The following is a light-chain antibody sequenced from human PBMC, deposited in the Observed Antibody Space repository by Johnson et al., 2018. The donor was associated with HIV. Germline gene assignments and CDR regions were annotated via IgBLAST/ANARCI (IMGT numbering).Light chain of an antibody. CDR3: GTWDTSLTVGV. Sequence: QAVLTQPPSVSAAPGQKVTISCSGSSSNIGNNYVSWYQQLPGTAPKLLIYDNTKRPSGIPDRFSGSKSGTSATLGITGLQTGDEADYYCGTWDTSLTVGVFGTGTKVTVL. CDR2: DNT. CDR1: SSNIGNNY. V-gene: IGLV1-51*01. J-gene: IGLJ1*01.